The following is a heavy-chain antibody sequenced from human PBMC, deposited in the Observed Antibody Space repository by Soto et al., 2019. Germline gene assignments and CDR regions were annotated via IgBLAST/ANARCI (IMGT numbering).Heavy chain of an antibody. D-gene: IGHD3-10*01. Sequence: QVQLVQSGAEVKKPGASVKVSCKASGYTFTGYYMHWVRQAPGQGLEWMGWINPNSGGTNYAQKFQGWVTMTRDTSISTAYMELSRLRSDDTAVYYCARALSPLYGSGTYYFDYWGQGTLVTVSS. J-gene: IGHJ4*02. CDR2: INPNSGGT. CDR3: ARALSPLYGSGTYYFDY. CDR1: GYTFTGYY. V-gene: IGHV1-2*04.